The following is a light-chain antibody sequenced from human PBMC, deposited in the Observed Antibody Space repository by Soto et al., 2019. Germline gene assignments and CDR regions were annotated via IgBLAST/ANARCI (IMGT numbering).Light chain of an antibody. CDR3: QQRNNWPLPWT. CDR1: QSVGSS. V-gene: IGKV3-11*01. J-gene: IGKJ4*01. CDR2: DTS. Sequence: EIVLTQSPATLSLSPGERATLSCRASQSVGSSLAWYPQKPGQAPRLLIYDTSNRATGIPARFSGSGSGTDFTLAISSLEPEEFAVYYCQQRNNWPLPWTFGGGTKVEIK.